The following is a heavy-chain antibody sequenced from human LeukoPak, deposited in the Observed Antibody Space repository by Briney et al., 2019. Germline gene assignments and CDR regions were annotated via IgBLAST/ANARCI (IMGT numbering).Heavy chain of an antibody. J-gene: IGHJ4*02. CDR1: GGSISSSSYC. D-gene: IGHD3-10*01. CDR3: ARDRDYYGSGSYVY. CDR2: IYYSGST. V-gene: IGHV4-39*07. Sequence: SETLSLTCTVSGGSISSSSYCWGWIRQPPGKGLEWIGSIYYSGSTYYNPSLKSRVTISVDTSKNQFSLKLSSVTAAVTAVYYCARDRDYYGSGSYVYWGQGTLVTVSS.